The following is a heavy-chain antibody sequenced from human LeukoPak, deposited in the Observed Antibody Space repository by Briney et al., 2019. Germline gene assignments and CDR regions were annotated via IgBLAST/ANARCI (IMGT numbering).Heavy chain of an antibody. J-gene: IGHJ5*02. CDR3: ARGLDPAYCSGGSCHQVEWFDP. Sequence: PSETLSLTCTVSGGSISSGDYYWSWIRQPPGKGLEWIGYIYYSGSTNYNPSLKSRVTISVDTSKNQFSLKLSSVTAADTAVYYCARGLDPAYCSGGSCHQVEWFDPWGQGTLVTVSS. D-gene: IGHD2-15*01. V-gene: IGHV4-30-4*01. CDR1: GGSISSGDYY. CDR2: IYYSGST.